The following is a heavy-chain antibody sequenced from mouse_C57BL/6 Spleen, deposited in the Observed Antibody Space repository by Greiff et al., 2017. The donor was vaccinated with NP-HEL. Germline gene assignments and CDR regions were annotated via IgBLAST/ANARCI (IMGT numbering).Heavy chain of an antibody. Sequence: VQLKESGAELVKPGASVKLSCTASGFNIKDYYIHWVKQRTEQGLEWIGRIDPEDGETKYAPKFQGKATITADTSSNTAYLQLSSLTSEDTAVYYCARSRITTVVYFDYWGQGTTLTVSS. J-gene: IGHJ2*01. CDR1: GFNIKDYY. CDR3: ARSRITTVVYFDY. D-gene: IGHD1-1*01. CDR2: IDPEDGET. V-gene: IGHV14-2*01.